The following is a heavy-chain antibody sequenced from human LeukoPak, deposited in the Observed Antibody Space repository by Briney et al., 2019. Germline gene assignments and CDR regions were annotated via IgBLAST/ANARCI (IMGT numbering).Heavy chain of an antibody. V-gene: IGHV4-59*08. J-gene: IGHJ4*02. D-gene: IGHD3-9*01. Sequence: SETLSLTCTVSGASLSDYYWRWIRQPPGKGLAWIGYMYYPGSTNYNPPLKSRVPMSVDTSKNQISLKLSSVTAADSAVYYCVRRVRYFGQNDYWGQGTLVTVSS. CDR3: VRRVRYFGQNDY. CDR2: MYYPGST. CDR1: GASLSDYY.